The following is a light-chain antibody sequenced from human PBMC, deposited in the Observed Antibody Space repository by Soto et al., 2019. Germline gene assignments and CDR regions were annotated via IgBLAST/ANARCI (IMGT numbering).Light chain of an antibody. CDR3: RQYNSYSYT. Sequence: DIQMTQSPSPLSASVGDRVTITCRARQSISSWLAWYQQKPGKAPKLLIYDTSSLDSGVPSRFSGSGSGTDFTLTVNSLQPDDFATYYSRQYNSYSYTFGQGTKLEIK. CDR2: DTS. V-gene: IGKV1-5*01. J-gene: IGKJ2*01. CDR1: QSISSW.